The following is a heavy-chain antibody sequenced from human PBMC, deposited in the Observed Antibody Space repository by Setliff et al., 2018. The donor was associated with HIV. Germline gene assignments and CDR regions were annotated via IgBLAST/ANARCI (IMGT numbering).Heavy chain of an antibody. CDR2: INHSGST. CDR3: ARGGDYNFWAGYWT. Sequence: SETLSLTCTVYGGSFTGYYWTWIRQPPGKGLEWIGEINHSGSTNYNPSLESRVTISVDTSKEHFSLRLTSVTAADTAVYFCARGGDYNFWAGYWTWGQGTLVTVSS. D-gene: IGHD3-3*01. CDR1: GGSFTGYY. V-gene: IGHV4-34*01. J-gene: IGHJ5*02.